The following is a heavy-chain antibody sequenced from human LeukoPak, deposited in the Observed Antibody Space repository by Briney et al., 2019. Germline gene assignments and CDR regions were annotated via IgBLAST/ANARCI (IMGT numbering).Heavy chain of an antibody. V-gene: IGHV3-11*05. CDR1: GFTFSDYY. D-gene: IGHD5-18*01. CDR3: AKAGRGTAMVPIDY. CDR2: ISSSSSYT. J-gene: IGHJ4*02. Sequence: GGSLRLSCAASGFTFSDYYMSWIRQAPGKGLEWVSYISSSSSYTNYADSVKGRFTISRDNSKNTLFLQMHSLRAEDTAVYYCAKAGRGTAMVPIDYWGQGTLVTVSS.